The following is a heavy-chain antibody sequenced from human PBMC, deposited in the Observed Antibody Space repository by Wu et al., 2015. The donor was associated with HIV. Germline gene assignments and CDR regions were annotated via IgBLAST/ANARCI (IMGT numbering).Heavy chain of an antibody. V-gene: IGHV1-24*01. Sequence: QVQLIQFGAEVKKPGASVKVSCKVSGYFLSKISIHWVRQAPGKGLEWMGGFAPEEGETIYAQSFQGRVTITTDESTNTAYMELSSLRSEDTAVYYCTKDGPSGTSNFDFWGQGTLVTVSS. D-gene: IGHD1-7*01. J-gene: IGHJ4*02. CDR1: GYFLSKIS. CDR2: FAPEEGET. CDR3: TKDGPSGTSNFDF.